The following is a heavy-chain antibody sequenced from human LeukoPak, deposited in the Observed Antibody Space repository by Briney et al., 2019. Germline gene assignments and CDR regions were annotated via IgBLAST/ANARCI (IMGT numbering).Heavy chain of an antibody. J-gene: IGHJ6*02. D-gene: IGHD3-10*01. CDR1: GYTFTGYY. CDR2: INPNSGGT. Sequence: ASVKFSCKASGYTFTGYYMHWVRRAPGQGLEWMGWINPNSGGTNYAQKFQGRVTMTRDTSISTAYMELSRLRSDDTAVYYCARHAYYYGSGSFGMDVWGQGTTVTVSS. CDR3: ARHAYYYGSGSFGMDV. V-gene: IGHV1-2*02.